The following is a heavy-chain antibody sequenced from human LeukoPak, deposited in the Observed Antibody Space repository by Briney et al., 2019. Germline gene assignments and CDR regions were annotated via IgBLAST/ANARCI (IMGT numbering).Heavy chain of an antibody. D-gene: IGHD6-25*01. V-gene: IGHV1-69*06. CDR1: GGTFSSYA. CDR3: ARDRGRYYMDV. Sequence: SVKVSCKASGGTFSSYAISWVRQAPGQGLEWMGGIIPIFGTANYAQKFQGRVTITADKSTSTAYMELSSLRAGDTAVYYCARDRGRYYMDVWGKGTTVTISS. J-gene: IGHJ6*03. CDR2: IIPIFGTA.